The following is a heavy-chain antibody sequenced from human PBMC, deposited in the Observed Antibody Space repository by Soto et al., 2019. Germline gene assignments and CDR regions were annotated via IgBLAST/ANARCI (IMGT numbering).Heavy chain of an antibody. CDR2: IYPSGYT. CDR3: ARAHYGDYGYGMDA. V-gene: IGHV4-30-2*01. CDR1: GGSISSGGYS. D-gene: IGHD4-17*01. J-gene: IGHJ6*02. Sequence: QLQLQESGSGLVKPSQTLSLTCAVSGGSISSGGYSWSWIRQPPGKGLEWIGYIYPSGYTYYNPSLKRLVTISVDRSKNQFSLKLSAVTAAETAVYSCARAHYGDYGYGMDAWGQGTTVTVSS.